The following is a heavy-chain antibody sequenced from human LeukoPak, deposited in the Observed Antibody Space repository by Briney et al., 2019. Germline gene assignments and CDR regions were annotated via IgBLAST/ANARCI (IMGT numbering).Heavy chain of an antibody. CDR2: I. Sequence: GGSLRLSCAASGFTFSSYEMNWVRQAPGKGLEWVSGIKGRFTISRENSKNTLYLRMNSLRAEDTAVYHCAKDSAKKYDDYWGQGTLVTVSS. CDR1: GFTFSSYE. V-gene: IGHV3-23*01. D-gene: IGHD2/OR15-2a*01. CDR3: AKDSAKKYDDY. J-gene: IGHJ4*02.